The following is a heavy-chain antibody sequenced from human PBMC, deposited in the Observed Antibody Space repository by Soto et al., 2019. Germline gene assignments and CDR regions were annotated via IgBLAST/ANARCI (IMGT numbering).Heavy chain of an antibody. CDR3: ARVVRTTVTAKYYFDY. D-gene: IGHD4-17*01. Sequence: QVQLVQSGAEVKKPGASVKVSCKASGYTFTSYGISWVRQAPGQGLEWMGWISAYNGNTNYAQKLQGRVTMTTDTSTSTADMELRSLRSDDTAVYYCARVVRTTVTAKYYFDYWGQGTLVTVSS. CDR1: GYTFTSYG. CDR2: ISAYNGNT. J-gene: IGHJ4*02. V-gene: IGHV1-18*01.